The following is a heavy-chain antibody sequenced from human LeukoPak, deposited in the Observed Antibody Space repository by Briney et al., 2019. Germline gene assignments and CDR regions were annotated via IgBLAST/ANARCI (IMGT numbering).Heavy chain of an antibody. V-gene: IGHV1-18*01. CDR1: GYTFSNYG. J-gene: IGHJ3*02. CDR2: ISPYNGNT. Sequence: GASEKVSCTASGYTFSNYGISWVRQAPRQGLEWMGWISPYNGNTNYAQKLQGRVTMTTDTSTNTAYMDLRSLRSDDTAVYCCARGGLGGMNTVVLDAFDIWGQGTMVSVSS. D-gene: IGHD4-23*01. CDR3: ARGGLGGMNTVVLDAFDI.